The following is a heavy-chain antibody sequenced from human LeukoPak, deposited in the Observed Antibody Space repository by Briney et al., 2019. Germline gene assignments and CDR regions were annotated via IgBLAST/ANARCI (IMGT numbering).Heavy chain of an antibody. Sequence: GASLTLSCAASGFTFSSYAMSWVRHAPGKGLEWVSAISGSGGSTYYADSVKGRCTISRDNSKNTLYLQMNSLRAEDTAVYYCAKDLGASRDYWGQGTLVTVSS. CDR3: AKDLGASRDY. CDR1: GFTFSSYA. CDR2: ISGSGGST. V-gene: IGHV3-23*01. J-gene: IGHJ4*02. D-gene: IGHD4/OR15-4a*01.